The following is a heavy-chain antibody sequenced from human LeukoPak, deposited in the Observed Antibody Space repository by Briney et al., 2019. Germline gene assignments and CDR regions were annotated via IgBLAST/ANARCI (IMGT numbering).Heavy chain of an antibody. CDR3: VRGSGYILDY. D-gene: IGHD3-3*01. CDR1: GFTFSSYW. V-gene: IGHV3-7*01. CDR2: IKQDGSEK. Sequence: GGSLRLSCAASGFTFSSYWMSWVRQAPGKGLEWVANIKQDGSEKYYVDSVKGRFTISRDNAKNSLYLQMNSLRVEDTAVYFCVRGSGYILDYWGQGTLVTVSS. J-gene: IGHJ4*02.